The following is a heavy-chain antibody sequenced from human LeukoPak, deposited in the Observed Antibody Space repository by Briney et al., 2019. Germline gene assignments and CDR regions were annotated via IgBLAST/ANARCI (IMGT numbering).Heavy chain of an antibody. CDR3: ARGQAALRFLEWNRRSWFDP. D-gene: IGHD3-3*01. CDR1: GYSISSGYY. V-gene: IGHV4-38-2*02. CDR2: IYHSGST. J-gene: IGHJ5*02. Sequence: PSETLSLTCTVSGYSISSGYYWGWIRQPPGKGLEWIGSIYHSGSTYYNPSLKSRVTISVDTSKNQFSLKLSSVTAADTAVYYCARGQAALRFLEWNRRSWFDPWGQGTLVTVSS.